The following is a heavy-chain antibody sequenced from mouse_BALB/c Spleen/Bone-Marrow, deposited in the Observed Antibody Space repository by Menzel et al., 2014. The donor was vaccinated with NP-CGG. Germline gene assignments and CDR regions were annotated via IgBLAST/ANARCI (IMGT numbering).Heavy chain of an antibody. CDR1: GFSLTSYG. D-gene: IGHD3-3*01. CDR3: TRFRGEYAMDY. J-gene: IGHJ4*01. CDR2: IWSDGST. V-gene: IGHV2-6-2*01. Sequence: VNVVESGPDLVAPSQSLSLTCTVSGFSLTSYGLHWVRQPPGKGLEWLGVIWSDGSTTYNSALKSRLSISKDNSKRQVLLKSNRPPTDYAAKYCGTRFRGEYAMDYWGQGTSVTVSS.